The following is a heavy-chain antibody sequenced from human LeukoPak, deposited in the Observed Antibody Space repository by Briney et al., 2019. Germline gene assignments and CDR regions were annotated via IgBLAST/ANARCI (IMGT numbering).Heavy chain of an antibody. J-gene: IGHJ4*02. V-gene: IGHV4-59*01. CDR3: ARGFLPYNRNDAPFTFDY. Sequence: SETLSLTCTVSGGSISSYYWSWIRQPPGKGLEWIGYIYYSGSTNYNPSLKSRVTISVDTSKNQFSLKLSSVTAADTAVYYCARGFLPYNRNDAPFTFDYWGQGTLVTVSS. CDR2: IYYSGST. CDR1: GGSISSYY. D-gene: IGHD1-1*01.